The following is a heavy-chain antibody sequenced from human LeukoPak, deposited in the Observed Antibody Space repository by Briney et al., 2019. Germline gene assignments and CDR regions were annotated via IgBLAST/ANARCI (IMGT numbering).Heavy chain of an antibody. Sequence: PSETLSLTCTVPGGSISSYYWSWIRQPPGKGLEWIGYIYYSGSTNYNPSLKSRVTISVDTSKNQFSLKLSSVTAADTAVYYCARGRRGYYYGSGSSHGSYYFDYWGQGTLVTVSS. V-gene: IGHV4-59*01. CDR3: ARGRRGYYYGSGSSHGSYYFDY. D-gene: IGHD3-10*01. CDR2: IYYSGST. CDR1: GGSISSYY. J-gene: IGHJ4*02.